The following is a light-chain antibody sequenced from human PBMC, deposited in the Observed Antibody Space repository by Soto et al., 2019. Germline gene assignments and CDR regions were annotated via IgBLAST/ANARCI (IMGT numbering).Light chain of an antibody. V-gene: IGKV3-11*01. CDR2: DTS. CDR3: QHYNNWPPAWT. J-gene: IGKJ1*01. CDR1: QSVSSY. Sequence: EIVLTQSPATLSLSPGERATLSCRASQSVSSYLAWYQQKPGQAPRLLIYDTSNRATGVPARFSGSGSGTDFTLTISSLQSEDFAVYFCQHYNNWPPAWTFGQGTKVDIK.